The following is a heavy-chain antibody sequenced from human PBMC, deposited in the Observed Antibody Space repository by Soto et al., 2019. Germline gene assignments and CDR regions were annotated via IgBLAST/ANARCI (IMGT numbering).Heavy chain of an antibody. V-gene: IGHV3-23*01. CDR3: ARGPTVFGAVIRFDYYYGMYA. CDR1: GFTFSTSA. D-gene: IGHD3-3*01. Sequence: GGSLRLSCTASGFTFSTSAMSWVRQAPGRGLEWVSGISGSGAGTYYADSVKGRFTISRDNSKNTLYLQMSGLRAEDAAVYYCARGPTVFGAVIRFDYYYGMYAWGQGTPATVS. J-gene: IGHJ6*02. CDR2: ISGSGAGT.